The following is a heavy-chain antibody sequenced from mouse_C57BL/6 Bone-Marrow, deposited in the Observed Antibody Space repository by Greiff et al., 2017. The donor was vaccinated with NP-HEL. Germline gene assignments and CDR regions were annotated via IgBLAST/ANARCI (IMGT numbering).Heavy chain of an antibody. J-gene: IGHJ2*01. Sequence: EVQLQQSGPELVKPGASVKMSCKASGYTFTDYNMHWVKQSHGKSLEWIGYINPNNGGTSYNQKFKGKATLTVNTSSSTAYMELRSLTSEDSAVYYCARDYYGSSPPDYWGQGTTLTVSS. CDR3: ARDYYGSSPPDY. D-gene: IGHD1-1*01. CDR2: INPNNGGT. CDR1: GYTFTDYN. V-gene: IGHV1-22*01.